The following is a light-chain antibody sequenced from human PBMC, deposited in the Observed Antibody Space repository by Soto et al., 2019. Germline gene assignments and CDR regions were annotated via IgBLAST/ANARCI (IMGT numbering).Light chain of an antibody. J-gene: IGKJ2*01. CDR3: QQYNSPYT. Sequence: DIQMTQSPSTLSASVGDRVTITCRASQTISSWLAWYQQKPVKAPKLLIYKAYSLESGVPSRFSGSGSGTEFTLTISRLQPDYFATYYCQQYNSPYTFGQGTKLEIK. CDR2: KAY. V-gene: IGKV1-5*03. CDR1: QTISSW.